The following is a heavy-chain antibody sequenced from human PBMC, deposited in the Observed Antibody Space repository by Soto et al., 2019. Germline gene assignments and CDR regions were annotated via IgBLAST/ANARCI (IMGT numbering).Heavy chain of an antibody. D-gene: IGHD3-10*01. Sequence: QVQLQESGPGLVKPSETLSLTCTVSGGSISSDFWSWIRQPPGKGLEWIGYISISGNTDYSPSLKSRATISADTSRNQFSLKLRSVNTADTAVYFCARDLEGSGSSYGMDVWGQGTTVTVSS. CDR3: ARDLEGSGSSYGMDV. J-gene: IGHJ6*02. CDR2: ISISGNT. V-gene: IGHV4-59*01. CDR1: GGSISSDF.